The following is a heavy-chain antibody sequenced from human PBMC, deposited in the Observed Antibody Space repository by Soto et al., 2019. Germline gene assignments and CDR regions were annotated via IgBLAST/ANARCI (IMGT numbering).Heavy chain of an antibody. D-gene: IGHD2-2*01. CDR2: ISSSSSTI. Sequence: GSLRLSCAASGFTFSSYSMNWVRQAPGKGLEWVSYISSSSSTIYYADSVKGRFTISRDNAKNSLYLQMNSLRAEDTAVYYCARDRPARVNAFDIWGQGTMVTVSS. CDR1: GFTFSSYS. J-gene: IGHJ3*02. V-gene: IGHV3-48*01. CDR3: ARDRPARVNAFDI.